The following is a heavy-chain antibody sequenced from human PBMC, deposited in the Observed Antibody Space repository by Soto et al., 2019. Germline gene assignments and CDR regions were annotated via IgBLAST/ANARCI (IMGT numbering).Heavy chain of an antibody. CDR3: ARHRGVRDYYYGLDV. CDR1: GYIFTNYW. CDR2: IYPGDSNT. J-gene: IGHJ6*02. Sequence: GESLKISCKGSGYIFTNYWIGWVRQIPGKGLEWMGIIYPGDSNTTYSPSFQGQVTISAEKSISTAYLRWSSLKAADTAMYYCARHRGVRDYYYGLDVWGQGTTVTVSS. V-gene: IGHV5-51*01. D-gene: IGHD2-8*02.